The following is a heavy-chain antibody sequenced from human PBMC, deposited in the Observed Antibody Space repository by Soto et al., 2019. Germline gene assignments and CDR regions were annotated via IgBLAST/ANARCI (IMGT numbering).Heavy chain of an antibody. D-gene: IGHD6-13*01. CDR1: GGTIRSYY. J-gene: IGHJ6*02. CDR2: IYYSGSP. V-gene: IGHV4-59*01. Sequence: TSETLSLTCPVSGGTIRSYYWSWIRQPPGKGLEWIGYIYYSGSPNYNPSLKSRVTISVDTSKNQFSLKLSSVTAADTAVYYCASSNIAAAGFYYYGMDVWGRGTTVTVSS. CDR3: ASSNIAAAGFYYYGMDV.